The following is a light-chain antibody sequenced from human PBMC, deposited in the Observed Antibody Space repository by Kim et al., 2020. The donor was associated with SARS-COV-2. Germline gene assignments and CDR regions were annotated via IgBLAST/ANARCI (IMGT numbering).Light chain of an antibody. J-gene: IGKJ5*01. CDR1: QSVLYSSNNKSY. CDR3: QQYYSTPIT. Sequence: ATINGKSSQSVLYSSNNKSYLAWYQQKPGQPPKLLIYWASTRESGVPARFSGSGSGTDFTLTISSLQAEDVAVYYCQQYYSTPITFGQGTRLEIK. CDR2: WAS. V-gene: IGKV4-1*01.